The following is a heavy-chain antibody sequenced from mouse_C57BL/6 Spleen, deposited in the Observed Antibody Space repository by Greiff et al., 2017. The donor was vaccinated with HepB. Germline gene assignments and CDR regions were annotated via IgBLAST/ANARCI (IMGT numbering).Heavy chain of an antibody. CDR3: TRAPSYDYVCAY. J-gene: IGHJ3*01. Sequence: EVMLVESGEGLVKPGGSLKLSCAASGFTFSSYAMSWVRQTPEKRLEWVAYISSGGDYSYYADTVKGRFTISRDNARNTLYLQMSSLKSEDTAMYYCTRAPSYDYVCAYWGQGTLVTVSA. CDR2: ISSGGDYS. V-gene: IGHV5-9-1*02. CDR1: GFTFSSYA. D-gene: IGHD2-4*01.